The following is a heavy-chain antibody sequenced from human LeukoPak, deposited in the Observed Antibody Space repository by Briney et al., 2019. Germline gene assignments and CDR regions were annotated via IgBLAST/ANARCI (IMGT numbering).Heavy chain of an antibody. CDR1: GGSFSGYY. Sequence: SETLSLTCAVYGGSFSGYYWSWIRQPPGKGLEWIGEINHSGSTNYNPSLKSRVTISVDTSKNQFSLKLSSVTAADTAVYYCARWNRYYYYMDVWGKGTTVTVSS. J-gene: IGHJ6*03. D-gene: IGHD1-1*01. CDR3: ARWNRYYYYMDV. CDR2: INHSGST. V-gene: IGHV4-34*01.